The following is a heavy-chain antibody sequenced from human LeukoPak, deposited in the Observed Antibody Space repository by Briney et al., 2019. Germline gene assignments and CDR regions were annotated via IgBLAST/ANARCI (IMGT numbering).Heavy chain of an antibody. V-gene: IGHV1-69*01. CDR1: GGTFSSYA. J-gene: IGHJ4*02. CDR3: ARQERLAYYFDY. CDR2: IIPIFGTA. Sequence: GSSVKVSCKASGGTFSSYAISWVRQAPGQGLEWMGGIIPIFGTANYAQKFQGRVTITADESTSTAYMELSSLRSGDTAVYYCARQERLAYYFDYWGQGTLVTVSS.